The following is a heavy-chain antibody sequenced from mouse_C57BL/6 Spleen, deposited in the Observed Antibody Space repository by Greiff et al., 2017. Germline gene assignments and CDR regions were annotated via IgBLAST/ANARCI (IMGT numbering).Heavy chain of an antibody. CDR2: IYPGDGDT. Sequence: QVQLQQSGPELVKPGASVKISCKASGYAFSSSWMNWVKQRPGKGLEWIGRIYPGDGDTNYNGKFKGKATLTADKSSSTAYMQLSSLTSEDSAVYFCARWDQLVPFAYWGQGTLVTVSA. D-gene: IGHD4-1*02. J-gene: IGHJ3*01. CDR3: ARWDQLVPFAY. CDR1: GYAFSSSW. V-gene: IGHV1-82*01.